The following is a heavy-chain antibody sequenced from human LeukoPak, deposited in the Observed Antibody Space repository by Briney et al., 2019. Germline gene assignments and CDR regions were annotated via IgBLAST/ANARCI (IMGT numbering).Heavy chain of an antibody. Sequence: ASVKVSCKASGYTFTGYYMHWVRQAPGRGLEWMGWINPNSGGTKYAQKFQGRVTMTTDTSITTAYMEVNRLRSDDTAVYYCARDRYSGSGERFDHWGQGTLVTVSS. CDR1: GYTFTGYY. CDR3: ARDRYSGSGERFDH. V-gene: IGHV1-2*02. D-gene: IGHD5-12*01. J-gene: IGHJ4*02. CDR2: INPNSGGT.